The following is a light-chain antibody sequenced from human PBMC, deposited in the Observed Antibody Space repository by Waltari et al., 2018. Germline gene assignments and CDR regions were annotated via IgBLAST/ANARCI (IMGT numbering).Light chain of an antibody. CDR2: GNN. CDR1: TSNIGAGHA. Sequence: QSVLTQPPSVSGTPGQRVTISCSGSTSNIGAGHAVHWSQHLPGTPPKLLIYGNNNRPSGVPDRFSGSKSGTSASLAITGLQADDEADYFCQSFDNMLSGGVVFGGGTKLAVL. V-gene: IGLV1-40*01. J-gene: IGLJ2*01. CDR3: QSFDNMLSGGVV.